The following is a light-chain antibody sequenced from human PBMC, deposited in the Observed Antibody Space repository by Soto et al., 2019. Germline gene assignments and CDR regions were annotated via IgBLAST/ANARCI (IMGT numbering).Light chain of an antibody. J-gene: IGKJ1*01. CDR1: QSVASSY. V-gene: IGKV3-20*01. CDR3: HHFGSLPET. CDR2: SAS. Sequence: EVVLTQSPGTLSLSPGERVTLSCRASQSVASSYLAWYQQKPGRAPRLLFYSASSRATCIPDRFSGSGSGTDFTLTSSRLEPEDFAVYYCHHFGSLPETFGQGTNVE.